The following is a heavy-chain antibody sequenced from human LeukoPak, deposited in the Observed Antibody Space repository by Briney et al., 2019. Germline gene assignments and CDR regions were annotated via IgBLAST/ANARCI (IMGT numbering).Heavy chain of an antibody. CDR2: INPNSGGT. Sequence: ASVKVSCKASGYTFTGYYMHWVRQAPGQGLEWMGWINPNSGGTNYAQKFQGRVTMTRDTSISTAYMELSRLRSDDTAVYYCARETYYDYWSGYPNWFDPWGQGTLVTVSS. J-gene: IGHJ5*02. D-gene: IGHD3-3*01. CDR3: ARETYYDYWSGYPNWFDP. CDR1: GYTFTGYY. V-gene: IGHV1-2*02.